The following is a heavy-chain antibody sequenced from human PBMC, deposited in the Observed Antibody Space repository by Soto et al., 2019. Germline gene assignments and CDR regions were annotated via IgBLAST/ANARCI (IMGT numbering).Heavy chain of an antibody. D-gene: IGHD6-13*01. CDR2: ISGSGGST. Sequence: GGSLRLSCAASGFTFSSYAMSWVRQAPGKGLEWVSAISGSGGSTYYADSVKGRFTISRDNSKNTLYLQMNSLRAEDTAVYYCARDLYSSSHLDAFDIWGQGTMVTVSS. V-gene: IGHV3-23*01. CDR1: GFTFSSYA. CDR3: ARDLYSSSHLDAFDI. J-gene: IGHJ3*02.